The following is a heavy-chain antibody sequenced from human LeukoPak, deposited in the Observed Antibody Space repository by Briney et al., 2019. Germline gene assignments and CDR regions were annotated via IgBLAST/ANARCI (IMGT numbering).Heavy chain of an antibody. D-gene: IGHD2-2*01. Sequence: SQTLSLTCTVSGGSISSGGYYWSWIRQHPGKGLEWIGYIYYSGSTYYNPSLKSRVTISVDTSKNQFSLKLSSVTAADTAVYYCAGGHWEDIVVVPAAMFHYWGQGTLVTVSS. V-gene: IGHV4-31*03. CDR3: AGGHWEDIVVVPAAMFHY. CDR2: IYYSGST. J-gene: IGHJ4*02. CDR1: GGSISSGGYY.